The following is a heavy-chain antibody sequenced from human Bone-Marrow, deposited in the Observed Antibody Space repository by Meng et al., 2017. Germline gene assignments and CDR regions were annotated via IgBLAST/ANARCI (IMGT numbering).Heavy chain of an antibody. D-gene: IGHD5-18*01. CDR3: ARGHVDTVMVTGYAFDI. CDR2: IYHSVRT. J-gene: IGHJ3*02. CDR1: GGPISSSNW. V-gene: IGHV4-4*02. Sequence: SELLSLTCAVSGGPISSSNWRSWVCQPPGKGLEWIGEIYHSVRTNYNPSLRSRVTISVDKTKNQFCLKLSSVTAAQTAVYYCARGHVDTVMVTGYAFDIWGQGTMVTVSS.